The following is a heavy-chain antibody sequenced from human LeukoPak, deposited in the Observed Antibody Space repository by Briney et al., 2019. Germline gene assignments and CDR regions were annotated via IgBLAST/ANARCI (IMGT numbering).Heavy chain of an antibody. V-gene: IGHV3-23*01. Sequence: LPGGSLRLSCAASGFTFTSFGMSWVRQAPGKGLEWVSTISGSGGSTYYADSVKGRFTISNTLYLQMNTLRAEDTAVYYCAKASRFGYSYGPREYFYYMDVWGKGTTVTISS. CDR2: ISGSGGST. D-gene: IGHD5-18*01. CDR3: AKASRFGYSYGPREYFYYMDV. J-gene: IGHJ6*03. CDR1: GFTFTSFG.